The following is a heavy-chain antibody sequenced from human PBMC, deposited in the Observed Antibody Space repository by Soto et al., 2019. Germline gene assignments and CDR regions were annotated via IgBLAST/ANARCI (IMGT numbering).Heavy chain of an antibody. CDR1: GGSISSYY. CDR2: IYYSGST. D-gene: IGHD3-22*01. Sequence: PSGTLSLTCTVSGGSISSYYWSWIRQPPGKGLEWIGYIYYSGSTNYNPSLKSRVTISVDTSKNQFSLKLSSVTAADTAVYYCARDGGYYDNSGYYLLWGQGTLVTVSS. V-gene: IGHV4-59*01. J-gene: IGHJ4*02. CDR3: ARDGGYYDNSGYYLL.